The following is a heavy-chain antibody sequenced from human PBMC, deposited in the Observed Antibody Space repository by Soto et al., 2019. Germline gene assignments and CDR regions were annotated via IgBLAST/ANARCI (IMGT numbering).Heavy chain of an antibody. CDR3: AKEDPLKALDI. CDR1: GGSITSTNW. V-gene: IGHV4-4*02. Sequence: QVQLQESGPGLVKPSGTLSLTCAVSGGSITSTNWWSWVRQPPGQGLEWVGEIYHTGGTNYNPSLKSRATIPLDKSKNQFPRSLISVTAADTPVYFCAKEDPLKALDIWGRGTMLPVPP. CDR2: IYHTGGT. J-gene: IGHJ3*02.